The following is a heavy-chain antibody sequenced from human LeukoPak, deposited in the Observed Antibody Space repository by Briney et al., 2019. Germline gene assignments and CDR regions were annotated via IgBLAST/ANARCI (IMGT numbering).Heavy chain of an antibody. Sequence: SVKVSCKASGGTSSSYAISWVRQAPGQGLEWMGRIIPIFGTANYAQKFQGRVTITTDESTSTAYMELSSLRSEDTAVYYCAGSFIVLMVYARDNWFDPWGQGTLVTVSS. D-gene: IGHD2-8*01. J-gene: IGHJ5*02. CDR2: IIPIFGTA. CDR1: GGTSSSYA. V-gene: IGHV1-69*05. CDR3: AGSFIVLMVYARDNWFDP.